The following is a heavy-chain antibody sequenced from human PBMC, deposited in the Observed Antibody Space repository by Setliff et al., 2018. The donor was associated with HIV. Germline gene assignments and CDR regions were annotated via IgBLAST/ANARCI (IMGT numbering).Heavy chain of an antibody. Sequence: PGESLKISCTGSGYSFSNHWIGWVRQMPGRGLEWVAIIYPQDSDTRYSPSFEGHVTISADTSRYTAYLQWRALRASDTAIYYCARHRIDISLSVVQDPGPFDLWGRGTMVTVS. CDR2: IYPQDSDT. CDR3: ARHRIDISLSVVQDPGPFDL. CDR1: GYSFSNHW. V-gene: IGHV5-51*01. J-gene: IGHJ3*01. D-gene: IGHD2-21*01.